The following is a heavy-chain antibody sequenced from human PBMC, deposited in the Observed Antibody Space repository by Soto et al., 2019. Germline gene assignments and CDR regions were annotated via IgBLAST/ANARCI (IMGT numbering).Heavy chain of an antibody. Sequence: PSETLSLTCAVYGASFIGHCWTWIRQPPGKGLEWVGEICHGGTTTYIPPLRSRVTISLDASTSQFSLWLSSVTAADTAVYYCARVNPRGGYLNAFEIWGQGTMVSVSS. CDR2: ICHGGTT. V-gene: IGHV4-34*01. J-gene: IGHJ3*02. CDR3: ARVNPRGGYLNAFEI. CDR1: GASFIGHC. D-gene: IGHD2-2*01.